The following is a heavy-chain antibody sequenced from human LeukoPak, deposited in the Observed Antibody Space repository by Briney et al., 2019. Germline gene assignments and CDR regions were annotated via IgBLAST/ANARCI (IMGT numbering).Heavy chain of an antibody. J-gene: IGHJ4*02. Sequence: QPGGSLRLSCAASGFTFNDYAINCVRQAPGKGLECFSVISGGTGGSTYYADSVKGRFTISRDNSKKTLYLQMNSLRAEGTAVYYCAKRGSSSWTQFDYWGQGTLVTVSS. CDR2: ISGGTGGST. CDR3: AKRGSSSWTQFDY. CDR1: GFTFNDYA. V-gene: IGHV3-23*01. D-gene: IGHD6-13*01.